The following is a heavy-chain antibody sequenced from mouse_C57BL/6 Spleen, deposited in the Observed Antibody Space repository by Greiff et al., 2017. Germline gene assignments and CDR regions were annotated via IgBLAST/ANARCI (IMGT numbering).Heavy chain of an antibody. J-gene: IGHJ2*01. CDR2: IYPGSGST. V-gene: IGHV1-55*01. CDR3: ARDVYYHLAPGAKEPLSQ. D-gene: IGHD2-3*01. CDR1: GYTFTSYW. Sequence: QVQLQQPGAELVKPGASVQMSCKASGYTFTSYWITWVKQRPGQGLEWIGDIYPGSGSTNYNEKFKSKATLTVDTSSSKAYMQLSSLTSEDSAVYYCARDVYYHLAPGAKEPLSQWRQGTTLTVSS.